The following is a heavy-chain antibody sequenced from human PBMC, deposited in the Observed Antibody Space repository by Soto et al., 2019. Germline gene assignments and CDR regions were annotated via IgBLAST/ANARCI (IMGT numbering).Heavy chain of an antibody. J-gene: IGHJ4*02. CDR2: ISGSAINT. D-gene: IGHD3-22*01. CDR3: AKGQGYYYDASGYTFDY. V-gene: IGHV3-23*01. CDR1: GFTFSNYA. Sequence: GGSLRLSCAASGFTFSNYAMSWFRQAPGKGLEWVSAISGSAINTYYADSVRGRFTISRDNPKNTLYLQMNHLRAEDTAVYSCAKGQGYYYDASGYTFDYWGQGTLVTVSS.